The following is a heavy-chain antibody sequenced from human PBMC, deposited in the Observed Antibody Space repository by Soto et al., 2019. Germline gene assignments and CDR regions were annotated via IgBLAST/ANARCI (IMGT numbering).Heavy chain of an antibody. CDR3: ARDLEDGDYVY. D-gene: IGHD4-17*01. CDR2: IWYDGSNK. Sequence: QVQLVESGGGVVQPGRSLRLSCAASGFTFSSYGMHWVRQAPGKGLEWVAVIWYDGSNKYYADSVKGRFTISRDNSKNTLHLQMNSLRAEDTAVYYCARDLEDGDYVYWGQGTLVTVSS. V-gene: IGHV3-33*01. CDR1: GFTFSSYG. J-gene: IGHJ4*02.